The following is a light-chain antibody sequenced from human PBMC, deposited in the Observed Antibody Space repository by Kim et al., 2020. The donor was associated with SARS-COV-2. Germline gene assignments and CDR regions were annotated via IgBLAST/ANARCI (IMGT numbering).Light chain of an antibody. CDR3: SSYTSSSTYVV. CDR1: SSDVGGYNY. Sequence: QSVTISCTGTSSDVGGYNYVSWYQHHPGKAPKLIIYYVSKRPSGVPDRFSGSKSGNTASLTISGLQAEDEADYYCSSYTSSSTYVVFGGGTQLTVL. V-gene: IGLV2-11*01. J-gene: IGLJ2*01. CDR2: YVS.